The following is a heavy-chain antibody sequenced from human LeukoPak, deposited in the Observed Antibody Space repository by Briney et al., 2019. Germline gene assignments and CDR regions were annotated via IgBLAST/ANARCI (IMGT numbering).Heavy chain of an antibody. D-gene: IGHD2-15*01. J-gene: IGHJ4*02. V-gene: IGHV1-18*04. Sequence: GESLKISCKGSGYSFTSYGISWVRQAPGQGLEWMGWISAYNGNTNYAQKLQGRVTMTTDTSTSTAYMELRSLRSDDTAVYYCARDEVASPYYFDYWGQGTLVTVPS. CDR2: ISAYNGNT. CDR3: ARDEVASPYYFDY. CDR1: GYSFTSYG.